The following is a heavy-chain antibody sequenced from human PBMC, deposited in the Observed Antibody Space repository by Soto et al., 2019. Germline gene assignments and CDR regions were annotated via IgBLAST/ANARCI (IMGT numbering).Heavy chain of an antibody. V-gene: IGHV4-34*01. CDR3: ARREELLIYYFDY. J-gene: IGHJ4*02. CDR2: INHSGST. D-gene: IGHD3-10*01. Sequence: QVQLQQWGAGLLKPXXXLSLTCAVYGGSFSGYYWSWIRQPPGKGLEWIGEINHSGSTNYNPSLKSRVTISVDTSKNQFSLKLSSVTAADTAVYYCARREELLIYYFDYWGQGTLVTVSS. CDR1: GGSFSGYY.